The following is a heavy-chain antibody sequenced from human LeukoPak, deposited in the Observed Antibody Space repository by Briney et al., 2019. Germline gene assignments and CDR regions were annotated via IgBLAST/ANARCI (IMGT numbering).Heavy chain of an antibody. J-gene: IGHJ6*03. CDR2: ISSKTNNYAT. D-gene: IGHD3-22*01. CDR3: TRLGGQYSGYLKYYVDV. CDR1: GFTFSGST. Sequence: GGSLRLSCAASGFTFSGSTMHWVRQASGKGLEWIGRISSKTNNYATTYAASVKGRFTISRDDSKNMAYLLMTSLKTGDTAVYYCTRLGGQYSGYLKYYVDVWGKGTTVTVSS. V-gene: IGHV3-73*01.